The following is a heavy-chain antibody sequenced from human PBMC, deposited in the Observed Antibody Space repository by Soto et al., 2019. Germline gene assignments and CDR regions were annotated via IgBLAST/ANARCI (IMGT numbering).Heavy chain of an antibody. V-gene: IGHV3-30*18. CDR1: GFSFSNYG. CDR2: ISHDGNSH. Sequence: PGGSLRLSCEGSGFSFSNYGIHWVRQAPGKGLEWVAVISHDGNSHHLADSVRGRFTISRDNSKNTVFLHMTSLRREDSAVYHCVKAQERSAQYFAVVITAFDFWGQGTMGTV. D-gene: IGHD3-22*01. CDR3: VKAQERSAQYFAVVITAFDF. J-gene: IGHJ3*01.